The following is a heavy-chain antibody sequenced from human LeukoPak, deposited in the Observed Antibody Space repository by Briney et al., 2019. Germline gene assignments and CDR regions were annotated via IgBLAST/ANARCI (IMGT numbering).Heavy chain of an antibody. Sequence: PGGSLRLSCAASGFTFSNAWMSWVRQAPGKGLEWVGSIKSKTDGGTTDYAAPVKGRFTISRDDSKNTLYLQMNSLKTEDTAVYYCTTDGYWGQGTLVTVSS. V-gene: IGHV3-15*01. CDR2: IKSKTDGGTT. CDR3: TTDGY. CDR1: GFTFSNAW. J-gene: IGHJ4*02.